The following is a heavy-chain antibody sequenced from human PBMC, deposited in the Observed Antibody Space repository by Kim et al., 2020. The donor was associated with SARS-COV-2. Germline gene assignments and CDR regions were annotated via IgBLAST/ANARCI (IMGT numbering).Heavy chain of an antibody. Sequence: SETLSLTCAVSGESISTTNWWTWLRHSPEKGIQWIGEIYRSGSTAYSPSLKSRVTISLDKSKNQFSLTLHSVTAADTAVYYCARRSVDVGAFSFDPWGQGTLITVSS. CDR2: IYRSGST. V-gene: IGHV4-4*02. J-gene: IGHJ5*02. D-gene: IGHD3-3*02. CDR1: GESISTTNW. CDR3: ARRSVDVGAFSFDP.